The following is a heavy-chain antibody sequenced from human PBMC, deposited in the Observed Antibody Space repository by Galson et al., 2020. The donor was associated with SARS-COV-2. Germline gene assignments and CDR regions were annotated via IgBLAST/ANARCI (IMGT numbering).Heavy chain of an antibody. Sequence: ESLKISCVGSVFTFSSHWMSWVRQAPGKGLEWVADIKPDGSDKYYVDSVKGRFTIARDNAKNSVYLQMNSLGAEDTVVYYCARGHWGRDYWGQGTLVTVSS. CDR1: VFTFSSHW. J-gene: IGHJ4*02. D-gene: IGHD7-27*01. V-gene: IGHV3-7*04. CDR3: ARGHWGRDY. CDR2: IKPDGSDK.